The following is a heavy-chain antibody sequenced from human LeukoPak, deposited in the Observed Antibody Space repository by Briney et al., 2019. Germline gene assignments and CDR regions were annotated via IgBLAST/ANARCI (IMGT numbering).Heavy chain of an antibody. CDR3: AKDLEGYCSGGSCPPTY. CDR2: ISGSGGST. J-gene: IGHJ4*02. V-gene: IGHV3-23*01. D-gene: IGHD2-15*01. Sequence: GGSLRLSCAASGFTFSSYAMSWVRQAPGKGLEWVSAISGSGGSTYYADSVKDRFTISRDNSKNTLYLQMNSLRAEDTAVYYCAKDLEGYCSGGSCPPTYWGQGTLVTVSS. CDR1: GFTFSSYA.